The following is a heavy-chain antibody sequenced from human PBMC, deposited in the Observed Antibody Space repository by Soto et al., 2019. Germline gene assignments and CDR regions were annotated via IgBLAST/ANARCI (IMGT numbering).Heavy chain of an antibody. Sequence: QPGGSLRLSCAASGFTFSNYAMNWVRQAPGKGLEWVSGISGSGSSTYYADSVKGRFTISRDNSKNRMYLQVHSLRAEDTAAYYCAKAVTISGSFYYGMDVWGQGTTVTGSS. V-gene: IGHV3-23*01. CDR1: GFTFSNYA. CDR3: AKAVTISGSFYYGMDV. J-gene: IGHJ6*02. CDR2: ISGSGSST. D-gene: IGHD3-3*01.